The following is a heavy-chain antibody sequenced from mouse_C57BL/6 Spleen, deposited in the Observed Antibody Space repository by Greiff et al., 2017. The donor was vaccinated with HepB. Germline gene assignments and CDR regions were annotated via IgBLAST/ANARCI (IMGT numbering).Heavy chain of an antibody. Sequence: EVKLMESGPVLVKPGASVKMSCKASGYTFTDYYMNWVKQSHGKSLEWIGVINPYNGGTSYNQKFKGKATLTVDKSSSTAYMELNSLTSEDSAVYYCAREETYGYDGAWFAYWGQGTLVTVSA. CDR1: GYTFTDYY. CDR3: AREETYGYDGAWFAY. V-gene: IGHV1-19*01. CDR2: INPYNGGT. D-gene: IGHD2-2*01. J-gene: IGHJ3*01.